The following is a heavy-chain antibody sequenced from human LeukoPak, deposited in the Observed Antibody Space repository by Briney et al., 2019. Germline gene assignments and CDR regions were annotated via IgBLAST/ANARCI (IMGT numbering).Heavy chain of an antibody. CDR1: GGSFSGYY. Sequence: SETLSLTCAVYGGSFSGYYWSWIRQPPGKGLEWIGEINHSGSTNYNPSLKSRVTISVDTSKNQFSLKLSSVTAEDTAVYYCARGRREVVVVVAATRRSWFDPWGQGTLVTVSS. D-gene: IGHD2-15*01. J-gene: IGHJ5*02. CDR2: INHSGST. V-gene: IGHV4-34*01. CDR3: ARGRREVVVVVAATRRSWFDP.